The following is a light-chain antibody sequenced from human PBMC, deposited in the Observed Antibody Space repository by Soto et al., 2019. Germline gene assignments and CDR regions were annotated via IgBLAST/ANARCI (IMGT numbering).Light chain of an antibody. CDR3: HQRQSWPRT. CDR1: QYIKNR. V-gene: IGKV3-11*01. Sequence: DIVLTQSPATLSSFPGDRVTLSFRSRQYIKNRLARYPHIPGQPPRLLIYQTSIRAAGIPDMFSASETGTDLTITISDVQTEDFAVYYCHQRQSWPRTFGQGNKVDIK. J-gene: IGKJ1*01. CDR2: QTS.